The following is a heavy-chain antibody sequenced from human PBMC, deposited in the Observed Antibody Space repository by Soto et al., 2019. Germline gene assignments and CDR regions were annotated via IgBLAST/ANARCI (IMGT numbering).Heavy chain of an antibody. V-gene: IGHV3-30-3*01. CDR3: ARDRYGGNSHYFDY. CDR2: ISYDGSNK. D-gene: IGHD4-17*01. J-gene: IGHJ4*02. Sequence: LRLSCAASGFTFSSYAMHWVRQAPGKGLEWVAVISYDGSNKYYADSVKGRFTISRDNSKNTLYLQMNSLRAEDTAVYYCARDRYGGNSHYFDYWGQGTLVTVSS. CDR1: GFTFSSYA.